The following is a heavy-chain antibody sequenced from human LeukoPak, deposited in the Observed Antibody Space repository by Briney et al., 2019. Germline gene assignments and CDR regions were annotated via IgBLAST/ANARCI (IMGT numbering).Heavy chain of an antibody. Sequence: GASVKVSCKASGGTLSRYAISWVRQATGQGLEWMGWISAYNGNTNYAQKLQGRVTMTTDTSTSTAYMELRSLRSDDTAVYYCARDSIAVAGRLDYWGQGTLVTVSS. CDR1: GGTLSRYA. CDR3: ARDSIAVAGRLDY. D-gene: IGHD6-19*01. CDR2: ISAYNGNT. J-gene: IGHJ4*02. V-gene: IGHV1-18*01.